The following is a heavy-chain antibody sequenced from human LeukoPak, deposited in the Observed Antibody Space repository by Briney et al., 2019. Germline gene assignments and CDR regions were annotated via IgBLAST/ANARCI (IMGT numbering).Heavy chain of an antibody. CDR3: ARILGWARVYYFDY. D-gene: IGHD2-8*02. J-gene: IGHJ4*02. V-gene: IGHV5-51*01. Sequence: GASLQISCKGSGYSFTSYWIGWVRQLPGKGLKWMGITYPGDSDARYSPSFQGQVTISADKSISTAYLQWSSLKASDTAMYYCARILGWARVYYFDYWGQGTLVTVSS. CDR1: GYSFTSYW. CDR2: TYPGDSDA.